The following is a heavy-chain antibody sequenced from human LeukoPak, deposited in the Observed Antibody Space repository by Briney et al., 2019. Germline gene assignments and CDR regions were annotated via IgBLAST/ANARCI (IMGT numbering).Heavy chain of an antibody. J-gene: IGHJ6*03. V-gene: IGHV3-43D*03. D-gene: IGHD3-10*01. Sequence: AGGSLRLSCAACGCTFDDYGMHWVRQTPGKGLGWVSFIGWDGGSNDYADSVKGGFTVSRDNRKNSLYLQMNSLRAEDTALYYCAKGGPRYYYYYYMDVWGKGTTVTVSS. CDR3: AKGGPRYYYYYYMDV. CDR1: GCTFDDYG. CDR2: IGWDGGSN.